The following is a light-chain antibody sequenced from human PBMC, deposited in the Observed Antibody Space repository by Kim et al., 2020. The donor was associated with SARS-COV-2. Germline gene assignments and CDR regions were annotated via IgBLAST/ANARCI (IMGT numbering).Light chain of an antibody. CDR2: SAS. CDR3: QLFGSSPRLT. Sequence: ATRSRRASQKISGYYFACYRQKPGQAPSLLMCSASIRATGIPDRFSGSGSGTDFTLTISRLEPEDFAVYYCQLFGSSPRLTFGGGTKVDIK. CDR1: QKISGYY. V-gene: IGKV3-20*01. J-gene: IGKJ4*01.